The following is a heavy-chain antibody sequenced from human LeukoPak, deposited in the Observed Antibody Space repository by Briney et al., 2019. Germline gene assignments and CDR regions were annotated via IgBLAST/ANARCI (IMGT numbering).Heavy chain of an antibody. Sequence: VGSLRLSCAASGFTFSSFSMNWVRQAPGKGREWVSSISSSSSYIYYADSVKGRFTISRDNAKNSLYLQINSLRAEDTAVYYCAREDGSYPSHSDYWGQGTMVTDPS. CDR3: AREDGSYPSHSDY. CDR1: GFTFSSFS. D-gene: IGHD1-26*01. CDR2: ISSSSSYI. J-gene: IGHJ4*02. V-gene: IGHV3-21*01.